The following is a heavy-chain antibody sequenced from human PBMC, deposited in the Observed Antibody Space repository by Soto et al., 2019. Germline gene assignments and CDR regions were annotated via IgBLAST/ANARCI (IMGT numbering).Heavy chain of an antibody. CDR1: GFTFSGYE. CDR3: ARDESDFWSQKANFDY. D-gene: IGHD3-3*01. J-gene: IGHJ4*02. CDR2: ISSSGSTI. Sequence: PGGSLRLSCTASGFTFSGYEMNWVRQAPGKGLEWVSYISSSGSTIYYADSVKGRFTISRDNAKNSLYLQMNSLRAEDTAGYYCARDESDFWSQKANFDYWGQGTLVTVSS. V-gene: IGHV3-48*03.